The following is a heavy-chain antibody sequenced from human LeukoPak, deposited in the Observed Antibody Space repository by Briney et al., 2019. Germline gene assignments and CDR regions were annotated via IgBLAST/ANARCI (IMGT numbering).Heavy chain of an antibody. CDR2: SNEDGSTT. J-gene: IGHJ4*02. Sequence: PGGSLRLSCAASGFTFSSYSMNWVRQAPGKGLVWVSRSNEDGSTTNYADSVKGRFTISRDNAKNTLYLQMNSLTAGDTAVYYCVRDLGGRSGHWGQGTLITVSS. D-gene: IGHD1-26*01. CDR1: GFTFSSYS. V-gene: IGHV3-74*01. CDR3: VRDLGGRSGH.